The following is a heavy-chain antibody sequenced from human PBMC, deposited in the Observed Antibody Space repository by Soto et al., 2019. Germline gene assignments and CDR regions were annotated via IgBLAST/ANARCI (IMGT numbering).Heavy chain of an antibody. D-gene: IGHD3-10*01. CDR1: DDSLTTNKYA. Sequence: PSETLSLTCTVSDDSLTTNKYAWTWIRQNPEKGLEWIGYVYSNGNTRSSPSLQSRVSMSVDTSKSHFSPRLSSVTAADTAVYFCARASYFRPSGSYYFVSWGQGTLVTVSS. CDR2: VYSNGNT. J-gene: IGHJ4*02. V-gene: IGHV4-31*03. CDR3: ARASYFRPSGSYYFVS.